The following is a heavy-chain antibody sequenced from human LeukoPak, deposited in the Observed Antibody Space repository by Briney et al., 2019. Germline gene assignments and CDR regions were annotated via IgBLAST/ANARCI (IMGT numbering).Heavy chain of an antibody. CDR3: ARDTRVQKWFGELIKTTTYYFDY. J-gene: IGHJ4*02. Sequence: ASVTVSYMASGYTFTDYYMHWVRQAPGQGLEWMGWINPNSGGTNYPQKSQGRVTITRDTSISTAYMELSRLRSDDTAVYYCARDTRVQKWFGELIKTTTYYFDYWGQGALVTVSS. D-gene: IGHD3-10*01. CDR2: INPNSGGT. CDR1: GYTFTDYY. V-gene: IGHV1-2*02.